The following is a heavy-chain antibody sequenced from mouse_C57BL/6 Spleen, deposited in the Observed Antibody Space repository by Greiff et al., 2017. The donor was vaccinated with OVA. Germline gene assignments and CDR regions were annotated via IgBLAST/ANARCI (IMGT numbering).Heavy chain of an antibody. CDR1: GYTFTDHT. J-gene: IGHJ3*01. D-gene: IGHD2-5*01. CDR2: IYPRDGST. CDR3: ARSDYSNPAWFAY. V-gene: IGHV1-78*01. Sequence: VKLMESDAELVKPGASVKISCKVSGYTFTDHTIHWMKQRPEQGLEWIGYIYPRDGSTKYNEKFKGKATLTADKSSSTAYMQLNSLTSEDSAVYFCARSDYSNPAWFAYWGQGTLVTVSA.